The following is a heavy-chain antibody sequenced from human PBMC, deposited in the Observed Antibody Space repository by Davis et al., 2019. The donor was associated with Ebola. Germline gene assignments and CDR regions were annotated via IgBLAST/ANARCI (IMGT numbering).Heavy chain of an antibody. CDR1: GFTFSNYW. J-gene: IGHJ6*02. D-gene: IGHD2-15*01. CDR2: IKQDGSEK. Sequence: GESLKISCAASGFTFSNYWMSWVRQAPGKGLEWVANIKQDGSEKYYVDSVKGRFTISRDNAKNSLYLQMNSLRAEDTAVYYCARDRYCSGGGCPDYYYGMDVWGQGTTVTVSS. V-gene: IGHV3-7*01. CDR3: ARDRYCSGGGCPDYYYGMDV.